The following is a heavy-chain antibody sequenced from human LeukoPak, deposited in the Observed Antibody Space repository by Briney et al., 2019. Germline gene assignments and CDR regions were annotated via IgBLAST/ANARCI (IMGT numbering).Heavy chain of an antibody. CDR2: IYHSGNT. CDR1: GYSISSGYY. V-gene: IGHV4-38-2*02. D-gene: IGHD2-8*01. J-gene: IGHJ4*02. Sequence: PSETLSLTCTVSGYSISSGYYWGWIRQPPGKGLEWIGSIYHSGNTYYNPSLKSRVTISVDTSKNQFSLKLSSVTAADTAVYYCARGTNGVKWGQGTLVTVSS. CDR3: ARGTNGVK.